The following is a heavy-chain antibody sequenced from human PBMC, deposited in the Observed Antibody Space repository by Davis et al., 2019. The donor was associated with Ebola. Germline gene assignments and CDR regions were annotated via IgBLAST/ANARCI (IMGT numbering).Heavy chain of an antibody. CDR2: ISSNGGST. J-gene: IGHJ3*02. V-gene: IGHV3-64D*06. CDR1: GFTFSSYA. D-gene: IGHD1-26*01. CDR3: ARGAVGATGALVFDI. Sequence: GESLKISCSASGFTFSSYAMHWVRQAPGKGLEYVSAISSNGGSTYYADSVKGRFTISRDNSKNTLYLQMSSLRAEDTAVYYCARGAVGATGALVFDIWGQGTMVTVSS.